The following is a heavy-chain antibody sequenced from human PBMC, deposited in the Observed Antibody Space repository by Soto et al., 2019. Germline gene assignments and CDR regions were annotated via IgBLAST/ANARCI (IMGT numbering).Heavy chain of an antibody. J-gene: IGHJ4*02. CDR2: INPNSGVT. CDR1: GYTFTGYF. CDR3: ARGFSSYADH. D-gene: IGHD2-2*01. Sequence: ASVKVSCKASGYTFTGYFIHWLRQAPGQGLEWMGYINPNSGVTKYAPRFQGRLTLTRDTSTSTAYMDLRSLTNADTAVYYCARGFSSYADHWAQGTLVTVSS. V-gene: IGHV1-2*02.